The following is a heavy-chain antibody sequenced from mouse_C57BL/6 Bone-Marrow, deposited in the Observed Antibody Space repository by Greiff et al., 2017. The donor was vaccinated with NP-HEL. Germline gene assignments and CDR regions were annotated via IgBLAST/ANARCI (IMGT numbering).Heavy chain of an antibody. V-gene: IGHV1-64*01. D-gene: IGHD3-3*01. CDR3: ERNGTCDY. J-gene: IGHJ2*01. CDR1: GYTFTSYW. CDR2: IHPNSGST. Sequence: QVHVKQPGAELVKPGASVKLSCKASGYTFTSYWMHWVKQRPGQGLEWIGMIHPNSGSTNYNEKFKSKATLTVDKSSSTAYMQLSSLTSEDSAVYHCERNGTCDYWGQGTTLTVSS.